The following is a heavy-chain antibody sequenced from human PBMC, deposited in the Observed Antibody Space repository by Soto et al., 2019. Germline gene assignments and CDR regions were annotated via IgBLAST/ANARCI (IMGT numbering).Heavy chain of an antibody. D-gene: IGHD6-13*01. Sequence: QVQLVQSGAEVKKPGASVKVSCKASGYTFTSYAMHWVRQAPGQRLEWMGWINAGNGNTKYSQKFQGRVTITRDTSASTAYMELSSLRSEDTAVYYCAREGGSPSSSWYLHFDYWGQGTLVTVSS. V-gene: IGHV1-3*01. CDR2: INAGNGNT. J-gene: IGHJ4*02. CDR3: AREGGSPSSSWYLHFDY. CDR1: GYTFTSYA.